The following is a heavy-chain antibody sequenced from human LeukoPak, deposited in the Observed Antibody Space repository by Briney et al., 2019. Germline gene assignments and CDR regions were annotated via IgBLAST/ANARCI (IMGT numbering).Heavy chain of an antibody. J-gene: IGHJ6*04. CDR1: GGTFSSYA. CDR3: AREVVDGGYGMDV. Sequence: GASVKVSCKASGGTFSSYAISWVRQAPGQGLEWMGGIIPIFGKANYAQKFQGRVTITADESTSTAYMELSSLRSEDTAVYYCAREVVDGGYGMDVWGKGTTVTVSS. V-gene: IGHV1-69*13. D-gene: IGHD2-21*01. CDR2: IIPIFGKA.